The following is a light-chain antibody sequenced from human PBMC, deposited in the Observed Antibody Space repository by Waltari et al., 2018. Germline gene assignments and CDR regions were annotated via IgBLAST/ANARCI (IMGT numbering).Light chain of an antibody. V-gene: IGKV4-1*01. Sequence: DIVMTQSPDSLAASLGEKATINCKSSQSVFHSSYNKNYLAWYQQKPGQPPNLLIYWASTRESGVPDRFSGSESGTDFTLTISSLQAEDVAVYYCQQYFSAPWTFGQGTRVEIK. CDR1: QSVFHSSYNKNY. J-gene: IGKJ1*01. CDR3: QQYFSAPWT. CDR2: WAS.